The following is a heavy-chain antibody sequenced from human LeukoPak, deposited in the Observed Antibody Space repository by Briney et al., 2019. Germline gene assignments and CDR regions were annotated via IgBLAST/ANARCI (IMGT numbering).Heavy chain of an antibody. D-gene: IGHD3-10*01. CDR1: GGSISGYY. J-gene: IGHJ3*02. CDR2: IFYTGST. CDR3: ATLPGGDDAFDI. Sequence: KPSETLSLTCAVSGGSISGYYWSWVRQPPGKGLEWIGYIFYTGSTNYNASLKSRVTISVLTSKNRFSLKLSSVTAADTAVYYCATLPGGDDAFDIWGQGAMVTVSS. V-gene: IGHV4-59*01.